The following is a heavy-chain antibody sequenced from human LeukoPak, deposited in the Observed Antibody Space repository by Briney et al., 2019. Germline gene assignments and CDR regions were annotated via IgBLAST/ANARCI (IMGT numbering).Heavy chain of an antibody. CDR1: GFTFSSYE. V-gene: IGHV3-48*03. Sequence: GGSLRLSCAASGFTFSSYEMNWVRQAPGKGLEWVSYISSSGSTIYYADSVKGRFTISRDNAKNSLYLQMNSLRAEDTAVYYCARRYCSSTSCYCFDSWGQGTLVTVSS. CDR2: ISSSGSTI. J-gene: IGHJ4*02. CDR3: ARRYCSSTSCYCFDS. D-gene: IGHD2-2*01.